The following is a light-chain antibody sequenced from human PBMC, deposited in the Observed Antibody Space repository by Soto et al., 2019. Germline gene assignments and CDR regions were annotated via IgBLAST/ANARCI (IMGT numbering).Light chain of an antibody. CDR2: DAS. CDR3: CSYAGSFTWV. V-gene: IGLV2-11*01. Sequence: QSVLTQPRSVSGSPGQSVTISCTGTTGDVGAYNFVSWYQLHPGKAPKLMIYDASKRPSGVPDRFSASKSGNTASLTISGLQADDEADYYCCSYAGSFTWVFGGGTKVTAL. CDR1: TGDVGAYNF. J-gene: IGLJ3*02.